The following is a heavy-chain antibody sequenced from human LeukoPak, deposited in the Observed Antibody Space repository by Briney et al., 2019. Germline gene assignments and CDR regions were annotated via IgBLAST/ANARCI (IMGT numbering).Heavy chain of an antibody. Sequence: SETLSLTCTVSGYSISSGYYWGWIRQPPGKGLEWIGSFYLSGSTSYNPSLKSRVTISVDTSKNQFSLKLSSVTAADTAVYYCARNLDFWSGFFDYWGQGTLVTVSS. D-gene: IGHD3-3*01. CDR3: ARNLDFWSGFFDY. V-gene: IGHV4-38-2*02. CDR1: GYSISSGYY. J-gene: IGHJ4*02. CDR2: FYLSGST.